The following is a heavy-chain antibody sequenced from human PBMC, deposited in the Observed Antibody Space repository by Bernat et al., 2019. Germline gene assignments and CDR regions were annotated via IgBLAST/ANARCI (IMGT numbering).Heavy chain of an antibody. V-gene: IGHV3-23*04. CDR3: AKDPLGFDGDYEWFDP. CDR2: ISGSGGST. D-gene: IGHD4-17*01. CDR1: GFTFSSYA. Sequence: EVQLVESGGGLVQPGGSLRLSCAASGFTFSSYAMSWVRQAPGKGLEWVSAISGSGGSTYYADSVKGRFTISRDNSKNTLYLQMNSLRAEDTAVYYCAKDPLGFDGDYEWFDPWGQGTLVTVSS. J-gene: IGHJ5*02.